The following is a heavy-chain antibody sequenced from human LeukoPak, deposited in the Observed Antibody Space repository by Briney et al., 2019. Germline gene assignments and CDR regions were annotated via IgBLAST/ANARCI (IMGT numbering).Heavy chain of an antibody. V-gene: IGHV3-20*04. CDR1: GVTFGDYG. J-gene: IGHJ4*02. CDR2: INRNGDST. CDR3: AREAQGGSYLN. D-gene: IGHD1-26*01. Sequence: GGSLRLSCAASGVTFGDYGMSWVRQAPGKGLEWVSGINRNGDSTGYADFVKGRFTISRDNSKNTLYLQMNSLRAEDTAVYYCAREAQGGSYLNWGQGTLVTVSS.